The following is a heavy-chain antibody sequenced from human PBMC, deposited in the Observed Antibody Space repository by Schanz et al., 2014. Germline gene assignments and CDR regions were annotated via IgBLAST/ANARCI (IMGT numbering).Heavy chain of an antibody. CDR2: VHYSGIT. D-gene: IGHD6-13*01. CDR1: GGSISHYY. J-gene: IGHJ4*02. V-gene: IGHV4-59*12. CDR3: ARAAGPVDY. Sequence: QVQLQESGPGLAKPSETLSLTCTVSGGSISHYYWNWIRQVPGKGLEWIGYVHYSGITSYNPSLASRVSISLDTSKSQVSLKLNSVTAADTAVYYCARAAGPVDYWGQGTLVTVSS.